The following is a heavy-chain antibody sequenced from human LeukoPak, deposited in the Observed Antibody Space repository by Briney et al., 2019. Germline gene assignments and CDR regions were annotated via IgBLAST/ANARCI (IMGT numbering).Heavy chain of an antibody. CDR2: INHSGST. CDR1: GGSFSGYY. J-gene: IGHJ5*02. CDR3: ARGLFKNYYDRTRRFDP. Sequence: SETLSLTCAVYGGSFSGYYWSWIRQPPGKGLEWIGEINHSGSTNYNPSLKSRVTISVDTSKNQFSLKLSSVTAADTAVYYCARGLFKNYYDRTRRFDPWGQGTLVTVSS. D-gene: IGHD3-22*01. V-gene: IGHV4-34*01.